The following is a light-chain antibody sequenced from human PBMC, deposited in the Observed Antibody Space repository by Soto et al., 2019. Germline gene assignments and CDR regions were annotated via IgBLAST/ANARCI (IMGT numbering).Light chain of an antibody. CDR1: QSVNSN. Sequence: EIVMTQSPATLSVSPGERATLTCRASQSVNSNLAWYQQNPGQAPRLLIYSASTRATGGPARFGGSGSRTQYTLTISSLQSEDFAVHYCQQYNNWHPCTFGQGTKLEIK. CDR3: QQYNNWHPCT. CDR2: SAS. J-gene: IGKJ2*02. V-gene: IGKV3-15*01.